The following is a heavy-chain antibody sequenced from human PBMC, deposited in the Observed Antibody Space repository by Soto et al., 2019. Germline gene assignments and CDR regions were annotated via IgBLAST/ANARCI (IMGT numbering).Heavy chain of an antibody. V-gene: IGHV1-18*01. CDR3: ARPYGDLYFGIY. CDR1: GYTFSSYG. J-gene: IGHJ4*02. D-gene: IGHD3-16*01. Sequence: QVQLVQSGAEVKKPGASVKVSCKASGYTFSSYGISWVRQAPGQGLEWMGWISAHNGNTDYAQTDHGTVTMTTDTSTSTVYMELRSLRSDDPAVYYCARPYGDLYFGIYWGQGSLVTVS. CDR2: ISAHNGNT.